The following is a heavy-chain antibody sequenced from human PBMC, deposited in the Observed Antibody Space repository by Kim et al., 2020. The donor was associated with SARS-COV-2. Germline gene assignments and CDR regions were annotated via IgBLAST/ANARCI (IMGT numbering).Heavy chain of an antibody. CDR1: GFTFSSYS. Sequence: GGSLRLSCAASGFTFSSYSMNWVRQAPGKGLEWVSSISSSSSYIYYADSVKGRFTISRDNAKNSLYLQMNSLRAEDTAVYYCARDRVASGYSGYDPSSYYYGMDVWGQGTTVTVSS. D-gene: IGHD5-12*01. CDR3: ARDRVASGYSGYDPSSYYYGMDV. J-gene: IGHJ6*02. V-gene: IGHV3-21*01. CDR2: ISSSSSYI.